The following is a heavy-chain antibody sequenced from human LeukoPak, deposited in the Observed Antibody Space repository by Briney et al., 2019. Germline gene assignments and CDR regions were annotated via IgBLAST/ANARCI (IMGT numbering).Heavy chain of an antibody. Sequence: PGGSLRLSCAASGFTFDDYAMHWVRQAPGKGLEWVSGISWNSGSIGYADSVKGRFTISRDNAKNSLYLQMNSLRAEDTALYYCAKDRWRVVPAALDYWGQGTLVIVSS. CDR1: GFTFDDYA. CDR2: ISWNSGSI. V-gene: IGHV3-9*01. CDR3: AKDRWRVVPAALDY. J-gene: IGHJ4*02. D-gene: IGHD2-2*01.